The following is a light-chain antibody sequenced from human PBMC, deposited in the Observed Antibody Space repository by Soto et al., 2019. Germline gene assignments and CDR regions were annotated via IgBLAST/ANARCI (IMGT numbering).Light chain of an antibody. CDR1: SSNIGAGYD. CDR2: GNS. Sequence: QSVLTQPPSVSGAPGQRVTISCTGSSSNIGAGYDVHWYQQLPGTAPKVLIYGNSNRPSGVPDRFSGSKSGTSASLAITGLQAEDEADYYCLSYDNSLSGYVFGTGTKLPS. V-gene: IGLV1-40*01. J-gene: IGLJ1*01. CDR3: LSYDNSLSGYV.